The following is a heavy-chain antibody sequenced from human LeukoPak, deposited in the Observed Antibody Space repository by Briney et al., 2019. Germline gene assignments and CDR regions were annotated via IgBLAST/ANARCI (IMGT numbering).Heavy chain of an antibody. J-gene: IGHJ4*02. CDR1: GFTFSNSG. CDR2: ISFRGGST. V-gene: IGHV3-23*01. Sequence: GGSLRLSCAASGFTFSNSGMSWVRQAPGKGLDWVSIISFRGGSTYYADSVKGRFTISRDNSNSTLHLQMDRLRAEDTAVYYCAKSRLGYCSSSSCSGYYFDFWGQGTLVTVSS. D-gene: IGHD2-2*01. CDR3: AKSRLGYCSSSSCSGYYFDF.